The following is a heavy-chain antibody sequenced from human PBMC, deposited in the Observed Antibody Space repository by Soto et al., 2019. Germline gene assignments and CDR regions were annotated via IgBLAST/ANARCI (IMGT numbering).Heavy chain of an antibody. CDR2: INHSGST. D-gene: IGHD6-13*01. V-gene: IGHV4-34*01. J-gene: IGHJ6*02. Sequence: QVQLQQWGAGLLKPSETLSLTCAVYGGSFSGYYWSCIRQHQGKGLEWIGEINHSGSTNYNPSLKSRVTISVVTSKNQFSLRLSSVTAADTAGYYCARVFGSIGVSSSWYSYYYYYYGMDVWGQGTTVTVSS. CDR3: ARVFGSIGVSSSWYSYYYYYYGMDV. CDR1: GGSFSGYY.